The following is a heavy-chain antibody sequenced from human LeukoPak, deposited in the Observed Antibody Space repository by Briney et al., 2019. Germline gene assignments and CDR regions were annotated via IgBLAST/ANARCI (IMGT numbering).Heavy chain of an antibody. Sequence: PSETLSLTCAVYGGSFSGYYWSWIRQPPGKGLEWIGEINQSRSTNYNPSLKSRVTISVDTSKNQFSLKLSSVTAADTAVYYCARGLVRGVVTPGYWGQGTLVTVSS. V-gene: IGHV4-34*01. CDR1: GGSFSGYY. D-gene: IGHD3-10*01. J-gene: IGHJ4*02. CDR3: ARGLVRGVVTPGY. CDR2: INQSRST.